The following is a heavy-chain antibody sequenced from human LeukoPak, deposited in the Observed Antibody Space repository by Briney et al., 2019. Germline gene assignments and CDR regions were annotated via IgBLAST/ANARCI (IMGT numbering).Heavy chain of an antibody. V-gene: IGHV3-74*01. D-gene: IGHD2/OR15-2a*01. CDR3: VSFYETY. CDR1: GNYW. Sequence: GGSLRLSCAASGNYWMHWVRQAPGKGLAWVSHINSDGSWTSYADSVKGRFTISKDNAKNTVYLQMNSLRAEDTAVYYCVSFYETYWGRGTLVTASS. CDR2: INSDGSWT. J-gene: IGHJ4*02.